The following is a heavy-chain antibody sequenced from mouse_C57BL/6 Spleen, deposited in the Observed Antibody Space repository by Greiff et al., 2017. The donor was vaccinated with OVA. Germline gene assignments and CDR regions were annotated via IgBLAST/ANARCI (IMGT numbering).Heavy chain of an antibody. V-gene: IGHV1-82*01. Sequence: VKLQESGPELVKPGASVKISCKASGYAFSSSWMNWVKQRPGKGLEWIGRIYPGDGDTNYNGKFKGKATLTADKSSSTAYMQLSSLTSEDSAVYFCASGRAWFAYWGQGTLVTVSA. CDR1: GYAFSSSW. CDR3: ASGRAWFAY. J-gene: IGHJ3*01. CDR2: IYPGDGDT.